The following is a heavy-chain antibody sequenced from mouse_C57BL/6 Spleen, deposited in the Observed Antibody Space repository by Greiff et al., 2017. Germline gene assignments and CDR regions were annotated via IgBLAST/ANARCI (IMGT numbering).Heavy chain of an antibody. D-gene: IGHD2-4*01. V-gene: IGHV1-82*01. Sequence: VKLMESGPELVKPGASVKISCKASGYAFSSSWMNWVKQRPGKGLEWIGRIYPGDGDTNYNGKFKGKATLTADKSSSTAYMQLSSLTSEDSAVYFCARSGYYDYDAFDYWGQGTTLTVSS. CDR2: IYPGDGDT. CDR1: GYAFSSSW. CDR3: ARSGYYDYDAFDY. J-gene: IGHJ2*01.